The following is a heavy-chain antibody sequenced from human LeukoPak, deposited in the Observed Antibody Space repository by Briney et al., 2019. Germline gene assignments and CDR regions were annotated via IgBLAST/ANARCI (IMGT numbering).Heavy chain of an antibody. CDR1: TFAFSKYG. J-gene: IGHJ4*02. Sequence: GGSLRLSCAASTFAFSKYGFHWVRQAPGKGLQWVAFTQYDGITRHYADSVKGRFTISRDNSKNMLYLQMNSLRLEDTAIYYCTQEIDYWGQGTLVTVSS. V-gene: IGHV3-30*02. CDR3: TQEIDY. CDR2: TQYDGITR.